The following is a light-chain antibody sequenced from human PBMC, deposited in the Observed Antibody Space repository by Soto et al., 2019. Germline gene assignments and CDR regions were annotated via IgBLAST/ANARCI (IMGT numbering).Light chain of an antibody. CDR3: QTWGTGIWV. CDR2: LNSDGSH. J-gene: IGLJ3*02. V-gene: IGLV4-69*01. CDR1: SGHSSYA. Sequence: QSVLTQSPSASASLGASVKLTCTLSSGHSSYAIAWHQQQPEKGPRYLMKLNSDGSHSKGDGIPDRFSGSSSGAERYLTISSRQSEDEADYYCQTWGTGIWVFGGGTKLTVL.